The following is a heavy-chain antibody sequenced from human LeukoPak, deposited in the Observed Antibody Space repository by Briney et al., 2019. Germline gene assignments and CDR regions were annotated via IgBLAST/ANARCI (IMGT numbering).Heavy chain of an antibody. V-gene: IGHV4-30-4*07. CDR3: AIHVEGVVVAAQTDY. CDR1: GVSISRGGYA. Sequence: SETLSLTCAVSGVSISRGGYAWNWIRQPPGKGLEWIAYIYHSGTTYYNPSLKSRTTISVDTSKNQFSLKLSSVTAADTAVYYCAIHVEGVVVAAQTDYWGQGTLVTVSS. D-gene: IGHD2-15*01. J-gene: IGHJ4*02. CDR2: IYHSGTT.